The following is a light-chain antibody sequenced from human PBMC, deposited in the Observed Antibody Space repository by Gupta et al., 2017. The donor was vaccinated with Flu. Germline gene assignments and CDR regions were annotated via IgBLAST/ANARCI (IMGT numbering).Light chain of an antibody. CDR2: AAS. V-gene: IGKV1-39*01. J-gene: IGKJ1*01. CDR3: QQRDSTPRT. CDR1: QSISSY. Sequence: DIQMTQSPSSLSASVGDRVTITCRASQSISSYLNWYQRKPGKAPKLLIYAASSLQSGVPSRFSGSGSGTDFTLTISRLQPEDFATYYCQQRDSTPRTFGQGTXVEIK.